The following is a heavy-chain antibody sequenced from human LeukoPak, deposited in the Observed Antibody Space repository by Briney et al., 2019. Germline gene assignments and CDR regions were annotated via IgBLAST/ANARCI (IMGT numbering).Heavy chain of an antibody. Sequence: PGGSLRLSCAASGFTFSSYSMNWVRQAPGKGLEWVSSISSSSSHIYYADSVKGRFTISRDNAKNSLYLQMNSLRAEDTAVYYCAREGPPYWGQGTLVTVSS. CDR2: ISSSSSHI. CDR3: AREGPPY. V-gene: IGHV3-21*01. CDR1: GFTFSSYS. J-gene: IGHJ4*02.